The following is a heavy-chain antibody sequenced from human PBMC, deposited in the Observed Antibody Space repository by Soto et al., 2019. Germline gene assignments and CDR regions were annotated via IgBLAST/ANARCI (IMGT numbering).Heavy chain of an antibody. CDR1: GDSIGNFY. Sequence: QVHLQESGPGLVKPSETLSLTCAISGDSIGNFYWSWIRQPAGKGLESLGCLSASGRTNYSPSLQSRVTMSLDRSKNRFSLRLTSVSAADTAVYFCARGMGRYFDLWGRGTLVTVSS. CDR2: LSASGRT. J-gene: IGHJ2*01. V-gene: IGHV4-4*07. CDR3: ARGMGRYFDL. D-gene: IGHD2-8*01.